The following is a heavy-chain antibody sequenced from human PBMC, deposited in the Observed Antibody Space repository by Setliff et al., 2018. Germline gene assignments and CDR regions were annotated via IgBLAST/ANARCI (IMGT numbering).Heavy chain of an antibody. Sequence: PSETLSLTCGVSGYSISSGHFWGWIRQPPGKGLEWLGNIFHSGSTYYNPTLNSRVTMSVDTSKNQFSLMLTSVTAADTGVYYCARLNFWSGFWYFTLWGQGTPVTVSS. V-gene: IGHV4-38-2*01. D-gene: IGHD3-3*01. CDR2: IFHSGST. CDR1: GYSISSGHF. J-gene: IGHJ4*02. CDR3: ARLNFWSGFWYFTL.